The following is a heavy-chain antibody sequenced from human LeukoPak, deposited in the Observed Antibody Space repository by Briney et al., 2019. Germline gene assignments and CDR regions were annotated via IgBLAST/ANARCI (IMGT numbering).Heavy chain of an antibody. J-gene: IGHJ4*02. CDR1: AFTFSSHP. V-gene: IGHV3-23*01. CDR2: ICSSIGCT. CDR3: ARISLAPSDNFDS. D-gene: IGHD1-1*01. Sequence: GGSLRLSCAATAFTFSSHPMGWVRRAPGKGLEWVSSICSSIGCTYYADSVRGRFAISRDDSKNTLYLQMNSLRAEDTAVYYCARISLAPSDNFDSWGQGTLVTVSS.